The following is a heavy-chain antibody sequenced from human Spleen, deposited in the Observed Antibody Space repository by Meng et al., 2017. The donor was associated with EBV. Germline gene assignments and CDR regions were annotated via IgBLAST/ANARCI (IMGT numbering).Heavy chain of an antibody. CDR1: GGSISSGDYY. CDR2: IFFGGST. CDR3: ASSLYSSSRVNWFDP. V-gene: IGHV4-30-4*01. D-gene: IGHD6-13*01. Sequence: QVRLPESGPGRGKPSQTLSLTCAVSGGSISSGDYYWSWIRQPPGTGLEWIGYIFFGGSTNYNPSLKSRVTMSVDTSKNQFSLKLSSVTAADTAVYYCASSLYSSSRVNWFDPWGQGALVTVSS. J-gene: IGHJ5*02.